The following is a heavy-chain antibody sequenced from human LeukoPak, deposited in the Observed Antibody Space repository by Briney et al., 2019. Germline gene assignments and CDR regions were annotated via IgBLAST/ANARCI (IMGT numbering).Heavy chain of an antibody. J-gene: IGHJ3*02. CDR1: GGSISSYY. D-gene: IGHD2-2*01. CDR2: IYTSGST. Sequence: SETLSLTCTVSGGSISSYYWSWIRQPAGKGLEWIGRIYTSGSTNYNPSLKSRVTMSVDTSKNQFSLKLSSVTAADTAVYYCAREGRARGYCSSTSCLDAFDIWGQGTMVTVSS. CDR3: AREGRARGYCSSTSCLDAFDI. V-gene: IGHV4-4*07.